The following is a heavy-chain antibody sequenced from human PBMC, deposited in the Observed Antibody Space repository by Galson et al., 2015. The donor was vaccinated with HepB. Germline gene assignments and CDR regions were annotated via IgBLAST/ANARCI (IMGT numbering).Heavy chain of an antibody. CDR2: ISYDGSNK. J-gene: IGHJ4*02. Sequence: SLRLSCAASGFTFSSYAMHWVRQAPGKGLEWVAVISYDGSNKYYADSVKGRFTISRDNSKNTLYLQMNSLRAEDTAVYYCARGLEPTFDYWGQGTLVTVSS. CDR1: GFTFSSYA. CDR3: ARGLEPTFDY. D-gene: IGHD1-1*01. V-gene: IGHV3-30-3*01.